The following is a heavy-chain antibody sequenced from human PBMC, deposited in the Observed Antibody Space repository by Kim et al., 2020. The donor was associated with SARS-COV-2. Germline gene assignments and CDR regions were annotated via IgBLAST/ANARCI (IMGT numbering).Heavy chain of an antibody. V-gene: IGHV3-49*02. CDR3: TRDDYSNGFDY. J-gene: IGHJ4*02. CDR2: K. Sequence: KEYATSVTGRFTISTDDSKSTAYLQMNSLKTEDTAVYYCTRDDYSNGFDYWGQGTLVTVSS. D-gene: IGHD4-4*01.